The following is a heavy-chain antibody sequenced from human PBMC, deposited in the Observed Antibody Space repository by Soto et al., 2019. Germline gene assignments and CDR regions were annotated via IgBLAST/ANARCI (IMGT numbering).Heavy chain of an antibody. V-gene: IGHV1-18*01. CDR1: GYTFTRNG. D-gene: IGHD3-22*01. CDR2: ISPNSGNI. CDR3: VKDRDSNSWPSRDV. J-gene: IGHJ6*02. Sequence: QVHLVQSGAEVKKPGASVNVSCKTSGYTFTRNGISWVRQAPGQGLEWMGWISPNSGNIKYAQNLQGRVIMTTDTSTSTAYMELRSLTSDDTAVYYCVKDRDSNSWPSRDVWGPGTTVTVSS.